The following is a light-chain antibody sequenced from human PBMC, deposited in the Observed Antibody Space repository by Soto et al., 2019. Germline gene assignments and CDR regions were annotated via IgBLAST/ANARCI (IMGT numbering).Light chain of an antibody. CDR1: QYISTY. CDR3: QQLDSDPPWT. Sequence: IQLTQSPSSLSASVGDRVTITCRASQYISTYLAWYQQNPGRAPKLLIYIASNLHTGGPSKFSGSGSGTEFIPTISSLQPEEFATYYCQQLDSDPPWTFGQGTRVEIK. J-gene: IGKJ1*01. V-gene: IGKV1-9*01. CDR2: IAS.